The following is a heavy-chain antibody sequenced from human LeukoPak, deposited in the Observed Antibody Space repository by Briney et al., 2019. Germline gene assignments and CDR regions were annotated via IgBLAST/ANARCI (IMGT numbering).Heavy chain of an antibody. J-gene: IGHJ3*02. CDR1: GYTFTTYY. V-gene: IGHV1-2*02. Sequence: ASVKVSCKASGYTFTTYYIHWVRQAPGQGLEWMGWISPNGGGTKYAQKFQGRVTMTRDTSVSTAYMELSSLRSDDTAAYYCVRGSDGGQSDLVFDIWGQGTVVTVSS. CDR3: VRGSDGGQSDLVFDI. CDR2: ISPNGGGT. D-gene: IGHD3-10*01.